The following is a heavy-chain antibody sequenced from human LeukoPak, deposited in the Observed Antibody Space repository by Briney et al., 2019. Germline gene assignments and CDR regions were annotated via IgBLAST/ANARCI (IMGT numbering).Heavy chain of an antibody. CDR1: GGSISSYY. CDR3: ARGGWDYYDSSAHYTGDY. V-gene: IGHV4-4*07. Sequence: SETLSLTCTVSGGSISSYYWSWIRQPAGKGLEWIGRIYTSGSTNYNPSLKSRVTMSVDTSKNQFSLKLSSVTAADTAVYYCARGGWDYYDSSAHYTGDYWGQGTLVTVSS. J-gene: IGHJ4*02. D-gene: IGHD3-22*01. CDR2: IYTSGST.